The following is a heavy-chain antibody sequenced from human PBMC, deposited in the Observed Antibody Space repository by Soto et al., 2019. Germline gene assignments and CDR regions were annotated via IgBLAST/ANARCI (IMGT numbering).Heavy chain of an antibody. J-gene: IGHJ4*02. V-gene: IGHV4-59*12. Sequence: PSVTLSLTCTVSGGSISSYYWSWIRQPPGKGLEWIGYIYYSGSTNYNPSLKSRVIISVDRSKNQFSLKLSSVTAADTAVYYCAGSGYYPNYFDSWGQGTLVTVSS. CDR1: GGSISSYY. CDR3: AGSGYYPNYFDS. CDR2: IYYSGST. D-gene: IGHD3-22*01.